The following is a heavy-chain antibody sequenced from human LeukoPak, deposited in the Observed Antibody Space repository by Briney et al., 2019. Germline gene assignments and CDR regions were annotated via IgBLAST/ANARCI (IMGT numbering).Heavy chain of an antibody. D-gene: IGHD2-15*01. CDR1: GFTFSSYS. CDR2: ISSSSRYI. V-gene: IGHV3-21*04. CDR3: AKELDLGYCSGGSCLPTIDY. J-gene: IGHJ4*02. Sequence: GGSLRLSCAASGFTFSSYSMNWVRQAPGKGLEWVSSISSSSRYIYYADSVKGRFTISRDNSKNTLYLQMNSLRAEDTAVYYCAKELDLGYCSGGSCLPTIDYWGQGTLVTVSS.